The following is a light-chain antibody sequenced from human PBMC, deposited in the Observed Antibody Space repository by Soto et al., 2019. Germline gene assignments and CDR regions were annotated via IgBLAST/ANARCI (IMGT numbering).Light chain of an antibody. V-gene: IGKV1-5*03. Sequence: DIQMTQSPSTLSASVGDRVTITCRASQSISSWLAWYQQQPGKAPKLLIYKASSLESGVPSRFSGSGSGTEFTLTSSILQPDDFATYYCQQYNSYPTFGGGTKVEIK. J-gene: IGKJ4*01. CDR3: QQYNSYPT. CDR2: KAS. CDR1: QSISSW.